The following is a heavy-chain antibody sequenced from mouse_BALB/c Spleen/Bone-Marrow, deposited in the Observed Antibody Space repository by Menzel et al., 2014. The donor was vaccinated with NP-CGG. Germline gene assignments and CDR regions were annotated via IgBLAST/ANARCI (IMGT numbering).Heavy chain of an antibody. CDR3: AGASCYAMDY. V-gene: IGHV14-3*02. CDR2: IDPANGNT. Sequence: VHLQQPGADLVKPGASVKLSCTASGFNIKDTYMHWVKQRPEQGLEWIGRIDPANGNTKYDPKFQGKATITADTSSNTAYMQLSRQTSEDHAVHYCAGASCYAMDYWGQGTSVTVSS. J-gene: IGHJ4*01. CDR1: GFNIKDTY.